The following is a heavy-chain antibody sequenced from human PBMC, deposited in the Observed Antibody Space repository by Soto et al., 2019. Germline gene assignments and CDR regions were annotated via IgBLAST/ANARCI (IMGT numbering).Heavy chain of an antibody. J-gene: IGHJ5*02. CDR2: IIPIFGTA. Sequence: GASVKVSCKASGSTFSSYAISWVRQAPGQGLEWMGGIIPIFGTANYAQKFQGRVTITADKSTSTAYMELSSLRSEDTAVYYCASGATGDYYDSSGYYYNNWFDPWGQGTLVTVSS. CDR1: GSTFSSYA. CDR3: ASGATGDYYDSSGYYYNNWFDP. V-gene: IGHV1-69*06. D-gene: IGHD3-22*01.